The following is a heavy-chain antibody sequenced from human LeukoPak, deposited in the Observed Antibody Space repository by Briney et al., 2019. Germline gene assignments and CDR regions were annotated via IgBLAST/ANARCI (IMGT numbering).Heavy chain of an antibody. V-gene: IGHV1-2*02. CDR1: GYTFSDYY. J-gene: IGHJ4*02. CDR2: INPYSGGT. CDR3: ATLRRSGWYIGD. Sequence: ASVKVSCKASGYTFSDYYMHWVRQAPGQGLEWMGWINPYSGGTNYAEKFQGRVTMTRDTSITTAYMELSSLRSDDTAMYYCATLRRSGWYIGDWGQGTLVT. D-gene: IGHD6-19*01.